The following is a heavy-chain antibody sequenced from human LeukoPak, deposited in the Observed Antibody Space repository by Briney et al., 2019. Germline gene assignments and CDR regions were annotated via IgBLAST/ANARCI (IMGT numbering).Heavy chain of an antibody. J-gene: IGHJ6*02. CDR3: ARVVSMVRGVGYGMDV. V-gene: IGHV6-1*01. CDR1: GDSVSSNSAA. CDR2: TYYRSKWYN. D-gene: IGHD3-10*01. Sequence: SQTLSLTCAISGDSVSSNSAAWNWIRQSPSRGLEWLGRTYYRSKWYNDYAVSVKSRITINPDTSKNQFSLQLNSVTPEDTAVYYCARVVSMVRGVGYGMDVWGRGTTVTVSS.